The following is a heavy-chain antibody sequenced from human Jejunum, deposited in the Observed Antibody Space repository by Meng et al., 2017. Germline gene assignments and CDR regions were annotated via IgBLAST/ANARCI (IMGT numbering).Heavy chain of an antibody. CDR3: ARDESRLLRS. CDR2: TYYRSKWYS. J-gene: IGHJ5*02. D-gene: IGHD3-22*01. Sequence: QVKLHQPGPDPPKPSHTPSPPLAFPSDRVSSNSAAWNWIKQSPSRGLEWLVRTYYRSKWYSDYAVSVKSRITINTDTSKNQLSLQLNSVTPDDTAVYYCARDESRLLRSWGQGTLVTVSS. CDR1: SDRVSSNSAA. V-gene: IGHV6-1*01.